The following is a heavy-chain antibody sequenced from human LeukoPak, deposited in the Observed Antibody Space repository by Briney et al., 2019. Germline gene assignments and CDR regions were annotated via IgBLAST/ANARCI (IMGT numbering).Heavy chain of an antibody. D-gene: IGHD2-2*01. CDR1: GYTFTSYD. Sequence: ASVKVSCKASGYTFTSYDINWVRQATGQGLEWMGWMNPNSGNTGYAQKFQGRVTITRNTSISTAYMELSSLRSEDTAVYYCARGLVGLRKKVVPAATQHNWFDPWGREPWSPSPQ. CDR2: MNPNSGNT. J-gene: IGHJ5*02. CDR3: ARGLVGLRKKVVPAATQHNWFDP. V-gene: IGHV1-8*03.